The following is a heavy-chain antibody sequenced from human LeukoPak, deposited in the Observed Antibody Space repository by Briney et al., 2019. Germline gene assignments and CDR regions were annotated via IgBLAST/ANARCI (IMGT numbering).Heavy chain of an antibody. D-gene: IGHD6-13*01. CDR3: ARVKAAAGNVYYFDY. CDR1: GYTFIGYY. Sequence: LRASVKVSCKASGYTFIGYYIHWVRQAPGQGLEWMGQINPNSGGTNYAQKFQGRVTMTRDTSISTAYMELSRLRSDDTAVYYCARVKAAAGNVYYFDYWGQGTLVTVSS. J-gene: IGHJ4*02. V-gene: IGHV1-2*06. CDR2: INPNSGGT.